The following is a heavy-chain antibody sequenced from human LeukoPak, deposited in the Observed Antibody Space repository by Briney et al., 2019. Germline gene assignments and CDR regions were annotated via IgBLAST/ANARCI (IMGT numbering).Heavy chain of an antibody. CDR3: AREDTTDRAFDI. J-gene: IGHJ3*02. D-gene: IGHD4-17*01. CDR2: TYHSRST. CDR1: GYSISSGYY. Sequence: SETLSLTYAVSGYSISSGYYWGWIRQPPGKGLEWIGSTYHSRSTYYNPSLKSRVTISVDTSKNQFSLKLSSVTAADTAVYYCAREDTTDRAFDIWGQGTMVTVSS. V-gene: IGHV4-38-2*02.